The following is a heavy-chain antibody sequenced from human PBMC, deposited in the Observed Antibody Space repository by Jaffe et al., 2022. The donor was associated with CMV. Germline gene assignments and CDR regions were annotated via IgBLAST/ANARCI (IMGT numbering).Heavy chain of an antibody. CDR1: GFPFSTYE. CDR2: ISSSSFMK. V-gene: IGHV3-48*03. J-gene: IGHJ4*02. CDR3: ATVDPSGSLPTPLEH. Sequence: EVQLVESGGNLVQPGGSLRLSCAASGFPFSTYELSWVRQAPGKGLEWVSYISSSSFMKKYADSVKGRFTISRDNANNSLFLQMDSLKVEDTAVYYCATVDPSGSLPTPLEHWGRGTQVTVSS. D-gene: IGHD3-10*01.